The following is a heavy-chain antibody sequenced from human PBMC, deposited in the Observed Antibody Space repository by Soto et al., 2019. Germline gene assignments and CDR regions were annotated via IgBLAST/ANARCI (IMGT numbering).Heavy chain of an antibody. D-gene: IGHD3-16*02. Sequence: PSETLSLTCSVSGDSINSDKYYWGWIRQPPGKGLEWIGSIYYRGNTYYNPSLQTRVTISLDKSKSQFSLKLNSVTAADSAVYFCARLEGLATISYYFDVWGKGALVTVSS. CDR2: IYYRGNT. CDR1: GDSINSDKYY. V-gene: IGHV4-39*01. CDR3: ARLEGLATISYYFDV. J-gene: IGHJ4*02.